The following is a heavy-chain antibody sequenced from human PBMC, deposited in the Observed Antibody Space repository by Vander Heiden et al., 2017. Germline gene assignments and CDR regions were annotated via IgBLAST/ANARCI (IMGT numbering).Heavy chain of an antibody. CDR2: ISGSGGST. D-gene: IGHD2-15*01. J-gene: IGHJ4*02. CDR1: GFTFSSYA. V-gene: IGHV3-23*01. Sequence: EVQLLESGGGLVQPGGSLRLSCAASGFTFSSYAMSWARQAPGKGLEWVSAISGSGGSTYYADSVKGRFTIARDNAKNTLYLQMNSMRAEDTAVYYGAKGGRVGGFDYWGQGTLVTVSS. CDR3: AKGGRVGGFDY.